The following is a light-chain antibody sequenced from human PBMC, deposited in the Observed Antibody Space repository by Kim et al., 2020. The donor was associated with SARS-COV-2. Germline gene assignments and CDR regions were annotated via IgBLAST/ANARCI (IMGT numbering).Light chain of an antibody. V-gene: IGKV3-20*01. CDR2: GAS. Sequence: SPGERATLSCRASQSVGSNSLAWYQQKPGQAPRLLIYGASSRATGIPDRFSGSGSGTDFTLTITRLEPEDFAVYYCQQYSSSPATFGQGTKVEVK. CDR1: QSVGSNS. J-gene: IGKJ1*01. CDR3: QQYSSSPAT.